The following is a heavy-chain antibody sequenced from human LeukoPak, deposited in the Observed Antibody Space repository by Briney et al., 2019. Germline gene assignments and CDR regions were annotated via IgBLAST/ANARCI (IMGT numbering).Heavy chain of an antibody. CDR2: INHSGGT. CDR3: ARGPLRSGYYRPNWFDP. J-gene: IGHJ5*02. CDR1: GGSFSGYY. Sequence: SETLSLTCAVYGGSFSGYYWSWIRQPPGKGLEWIGEINHSGGTNYNPSHRSRVTISVDTSKNQFSLKLSSVTAADTAVYYCARGPLRSGYYRPNWFDPWGQGTLVTVSS. V-gene: IGHV4-34*01. D-gene: IGHD3-3*01.